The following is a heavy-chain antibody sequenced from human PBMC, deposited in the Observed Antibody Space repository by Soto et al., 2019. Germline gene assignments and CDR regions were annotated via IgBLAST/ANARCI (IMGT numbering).Heavy chain of an antibody. D-gene: IGHD3-10*01. V-gene: IGHV1-18*01. CDR2: ISAYNGNT. CDR1: GYTFTSYG. CDR3: ARATPMYYGSETGWFDP. Sequence: QVQLVQSGAEVKKPGASVKVSCKASGYTFTSYGVSWVRQAPGQGLEWMGWISAYNGNTNYAQKLQGRVTMTTDTSTSTAYMELRSLRSDDTAVYYCARATPMYYGSETGWFDPWGQGTLVTVSS. J-gene: IGHJ5*02.